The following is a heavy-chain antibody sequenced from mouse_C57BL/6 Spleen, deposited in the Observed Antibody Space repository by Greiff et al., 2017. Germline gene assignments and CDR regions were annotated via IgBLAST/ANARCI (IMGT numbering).Heavy chain of an antibody. V-gene: IGHV1-54*01. CDR1: GYAFTHYL. CDR2: INPGSGGT. CDR3: AKDFDV. Sequence: QVQLQQSGAELVRPGTSVKVSCKASGYAFTHYLIEWVKQRPGQGLEWIGVINPGSGGTNYNEKFKGKATLTADRSSSTAYMQLSSLTSEDSAVYFWAKDFDVWGTGTTVTVSS. J-gene: IGHJ1*03.